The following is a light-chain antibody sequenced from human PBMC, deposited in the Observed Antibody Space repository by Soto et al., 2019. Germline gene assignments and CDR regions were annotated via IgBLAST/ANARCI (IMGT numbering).Light chain of an antibody. Sequence: EIVLTQSPGTLSLSPGERATLSCRASQSLSSSYLAWYWQKPGQAPRLLIYDASRRATGIPERFSGSGSGTDFTLSMSRVEPEDYAVYYCQQYGSSPLTFGGGTKVEIK. V-gene: IGKV3-20*01. J-gene: IGKJ4*01. CDR1: QSLSSSY. CDR2: DAS. CDR3: QQYGSSPLT.